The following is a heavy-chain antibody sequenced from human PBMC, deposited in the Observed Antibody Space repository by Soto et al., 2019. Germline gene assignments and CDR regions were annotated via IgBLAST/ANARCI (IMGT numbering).Heavy chain of an antibody. V-gene: IGHV3-23*01. CDR1: GFTFSSYS. Sequence: PGGCLRLSCVGSGFTFSSYSMTWVRQAPGNGLEWVSAISGGDGSPSYADSVKGRFTISRDNSKNTLYLHMNSLRADDTAAYYCAKWHTYNYDSPAFSGFDCWGQGTKVTVSS. J-gene: IGHJ4*02. CDR3: AKWHTYNYDSPAFSGFDC. D-gene: IGHD3-16*01. CDR2: ISGGDGSP.